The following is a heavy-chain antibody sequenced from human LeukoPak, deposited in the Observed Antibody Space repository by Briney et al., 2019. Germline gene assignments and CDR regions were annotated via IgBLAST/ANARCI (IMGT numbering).Heavy chain of an antibody. J-gene: IGHJ4*02. CDR1: GYTFTGYY. D-gene: IGHD2-2*01. V-gene: IGHV1-2*02. CDR2: INPNSGGT. Sequence: ASVKVSCKASGYTFTGYYMHWVRQAPGQGLEWMGWINPNSGGTNYAQKFQGRVTMTRDTSISTAYMELSRLRSDDTAVYYCARSSRPPVVIGGDYWDQGTLVTVSS. CDR3: ARSSRPPVVIGGDY.